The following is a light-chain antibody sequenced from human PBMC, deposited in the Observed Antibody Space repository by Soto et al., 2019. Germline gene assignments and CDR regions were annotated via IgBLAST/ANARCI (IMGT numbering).Light chain of an antibody. V-gene: IGKV1-13*02. J-gene: IGKJ4*01. Sequence: AIQLTQSPSSLSASVGDRVTITCRASQGIGSALAWYQQRPGEAPRLLIYDASTLGSGVPLRFSGSGSGTYFTLTISTLQLDDFATYYCQQFNSYPLTFGGGTKVEIK. CDR2: DAS. CDR1: QGIGSA. CDR3: QQFNSYPLT.